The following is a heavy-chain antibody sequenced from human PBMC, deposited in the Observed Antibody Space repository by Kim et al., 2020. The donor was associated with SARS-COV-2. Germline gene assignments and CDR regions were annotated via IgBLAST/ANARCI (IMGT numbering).Heavy chain of an antibody. CDR3: ARLAALGRNDAFDI. J-gene: IGHJ3*02. D-gene: IGHD3-16*01. V-gene: IGHV4-59*08. Sequence: YNPSLKSRVTLSVDTSKNEFSLKVISVTAADTAVYYCARLAALGRNDAFDIWGPGTRVTVSS.